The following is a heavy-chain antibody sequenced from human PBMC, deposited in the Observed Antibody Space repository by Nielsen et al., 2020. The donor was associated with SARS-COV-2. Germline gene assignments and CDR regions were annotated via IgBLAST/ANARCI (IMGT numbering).Heavy chain of an antibody. CDR1: GGSFNGYH. V-gene: IGHV4-34*01. CDR3: ARHHSSGWYMRWFDP. J-gene: IGHJ5*02. D-gene: IGHD6-19*01. Sequence: SETLSLTCAVYGGSFNGYHWTWIRQAPGKGLEWIGEIEHNGRTNYNPSLRGRVSLSADISKNQFSLRLSSVTAADTAVYYCARHHSSGWYMRWFDPWGQGTLVTVSS. CDR2: IEHNGRT.